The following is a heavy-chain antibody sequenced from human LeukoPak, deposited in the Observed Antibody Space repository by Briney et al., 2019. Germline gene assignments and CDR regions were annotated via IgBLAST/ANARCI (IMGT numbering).Heavy chain of an antibody. V-gene: IGHV3-21*01. Sequence: GGSLRLSCAASGFTFSSYSMNWVRQAPGKGLEWVSSISISWTYIYYADSVKGRFTISRDNARNSLYLQMNSLRAEDTAVYYCARDSNPDSWVTDAFDIWGQGTMVTVSS. J-gene: IGHJ3*02. CDR2: ISISWTYI. CDR1: GFTFSSYS. D-gene: IGHD3-22*01. CDR3: ARDSNPDSWVTDAFDI.